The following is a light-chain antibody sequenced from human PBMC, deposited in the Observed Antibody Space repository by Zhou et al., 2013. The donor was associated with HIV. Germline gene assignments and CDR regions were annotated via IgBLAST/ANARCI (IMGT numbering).Light chain of an antibody. CDR2: DAS. CDR1: LNVNS. CDR3: HQQSAWPWT. J-gene: IGKJ1*01. Sequence: ETVLTQSPDTLSLSPGERATLSCGASLNVNSFAWYQQKPGQAPRLLIFDASIRVTGIPARFSGSGSGTDFTLTISSLEPEDFAVYYCHQQSAWPWTFGQGTRVEMK. V-gene: IGKV3-11*01.